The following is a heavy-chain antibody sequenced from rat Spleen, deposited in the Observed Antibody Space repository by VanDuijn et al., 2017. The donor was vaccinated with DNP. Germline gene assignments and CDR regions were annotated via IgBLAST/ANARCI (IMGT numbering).Heavy chain of an antibody. CDR3: ARWNSGYYAMDA. J-gene: IGHJ4*01. Sequence: EVQLVESGGGLVQPGRSLKLSCAASGFTFSDYNMAWVRQAPTKGLEWVASINSDGDSTYYLESVKGRFTISRANAENTVYLQMNSLRSEDTATYYCARWNSGYYAMDAWGQGTSVTVSS. V-gene: IGHV5S23*01. CDR1: GFTFSDYN. D-gene: IGHD4-3*01. CDR2: INSDGDST.